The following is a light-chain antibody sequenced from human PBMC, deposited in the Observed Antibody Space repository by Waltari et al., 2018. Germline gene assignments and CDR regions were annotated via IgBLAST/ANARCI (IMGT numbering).Light chain of an antibody. CDR3: SSYTSSSTLVV. J-gene: IGLJ2*01. CDR1: SSDVVGYNY. V-gene: IGLV2-14*03. CDR2: DVS. Sequence: QSALTQPASVSGSPAQSITISCTGTSSDVVGYNYVSWYQQHPGKAPNLMIYDVSNRPSGVSNRFSGSKSGNTASLTISGLQAEDEADYYCSSYTSSSTLVVFGGGTKLTVL.